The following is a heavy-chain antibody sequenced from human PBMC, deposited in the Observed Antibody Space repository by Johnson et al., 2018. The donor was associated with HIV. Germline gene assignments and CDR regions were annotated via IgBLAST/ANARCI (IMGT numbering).Heavy chain of an antibody. Sequence: QVQLVESGGGLVKPGGSLRLSCAASGFTFSDYYMSLIRQAPGKGLEWVSYISSSGSTIYYADSVKGRFTISRDNAKKSLYLQMNSLRPEDSALYYCARDTYTHRTTVTESAFDIWGQGTMVTVSS. CDR3: ARDTYTHRTTVTESAFDI. J-gene: IGHJ3*02. V-gene: IGHV3-11*01. CDR1: GFTFSDYY. D-gene: IGHD4-11*01. CDR2: ISSSGSTI.